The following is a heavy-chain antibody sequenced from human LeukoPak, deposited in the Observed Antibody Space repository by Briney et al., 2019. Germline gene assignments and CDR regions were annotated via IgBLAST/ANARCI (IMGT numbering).Heavy chain of an antibody. CDR2: IKSDGSNT. D-gene: IGHD3-10*01. CDR1: GFTFSSYW. J-gene: IGHJ4*02. Sequence: AGGSLRLSCAASGFTFSSYWMHWVRQAPGKGLVWVSRIKSDGSNTNYADSVKGRFTISRDNAKNSLYLQMNSLRAEDTAVYYCAHLPSSGTGIVDYWGQGTLVTVSS. CDR3: AHLPSSGTGIVDY. V-gene: IGHV3-74*01.